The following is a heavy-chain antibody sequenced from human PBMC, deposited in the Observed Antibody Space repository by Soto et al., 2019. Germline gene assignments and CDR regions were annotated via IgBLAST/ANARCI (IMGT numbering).Heavy chain of an antibody. CDR3: AEGRYLGY. CDR1: GYTFTSAE. D-gene: IGHD3-9*01. Sequence: QIQLVQSGAEVKKPGASVKVSCKASGYTFTSAEITWVRQAPGQGLEWMGWISAYSGNTNYAQKVQGRVTMTTDTTARRAYMELRGLRYDDTAVYYCAEGRYLGYWGQGTLVPVTS. J-gene: IGHJ4*02. V-gene: IGHV1-18*01. CDR2: ISAYSGNT.